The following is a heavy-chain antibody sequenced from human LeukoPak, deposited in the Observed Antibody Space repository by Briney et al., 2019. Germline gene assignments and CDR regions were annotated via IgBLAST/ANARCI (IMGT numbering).Heavy chain of an antibody. CDR3: ARGGGVLRYFDWPSYFDY. J-gene: IGHJ4*02. CDR2: IYHSGST. V-gene: IGHV4-30-4*01. Sequence: SETLSLTCTVSGGSISSGDHYWTWIRQPPGKGLEWIGYIYHSGSTYYNPSLKSRVTISVDTSKNQFSLKLSSVTAADTAVYYCARGGGVLRYFDWPSYFDYWGQGTLVTVSS. CDR1: GGSISSGDHY. D-gene: IGHD3-9*01.